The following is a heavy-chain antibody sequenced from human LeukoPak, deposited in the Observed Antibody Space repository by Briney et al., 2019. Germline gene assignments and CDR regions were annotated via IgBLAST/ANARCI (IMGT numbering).Heavy chain of an antibody. V-gene: IGHV3-23*01. CDR2: ISGSGGST. CDR1: GFTFSTYA. CDR3: AKRITTPGPYFDY. Sequence: GGSLRLSCAASGFTFSTYAMIWVRQAPGKGLEWVSSISGSGGSTYYADSVKGRFAISRDNSKNTLYLQMNNLRAEDTAVYYCAKRITTPGPYFDYWGQGTLVTVSS. D-gene: IGHD6-13*01. J-gene: IGHJ4*02.